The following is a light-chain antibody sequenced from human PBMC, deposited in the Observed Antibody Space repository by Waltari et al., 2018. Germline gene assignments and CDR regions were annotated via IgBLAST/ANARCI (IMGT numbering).Light chain of an antibody. V-gene: IGKV2-30*02. CDR3: MQATQWPLT. J-gene: IGKJ1*01. CDR2: KVF. Sequence: DVVMTQSPLSLPVTLGQPATLSCRSSQSLVHSDGKTYLNWFHQRPGQSPRRLIYKVFNRDSGVPDRFSGSGSGTDFTLKISRVEAEDVWTYYCMQATQWPLTFGQGTKVEIK. CDR1: QSLVHSDGKTY.